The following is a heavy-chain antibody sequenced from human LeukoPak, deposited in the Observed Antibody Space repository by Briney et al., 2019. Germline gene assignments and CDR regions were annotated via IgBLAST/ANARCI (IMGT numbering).Heavy chain of an antibody. V-gene: IGHV1-2*02. J-gene: IGHJ5*02. CDR1: GYTFTGYY. Sequence: ASVKVSCKASGYTFTGYYMHWVRRAPGQGLEWMGWINPNSGGTNYAQKFQGRVTMTRDTSISTAYMELSRLRSDDTAVYYCARVPRVYSNYYWFDPWGQGTLVTVSS. D-gene: IGHD4-11*01. CDR2: INPNSGGT. CDR3: ARVPRVYSNYYWFDP.